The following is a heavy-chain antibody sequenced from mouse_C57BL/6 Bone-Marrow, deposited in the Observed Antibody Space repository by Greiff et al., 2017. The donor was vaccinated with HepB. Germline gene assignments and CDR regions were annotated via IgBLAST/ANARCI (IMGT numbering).Heavy chain of an antibody. V-gene: IGHV14-4*01. CDR2: IDPENGDT. D-gene: IGHD1-3*01. CDR1: GFNIKDDY. Sequence: VQLQQSGAELVRPGASVKLSCTASGFNIKDDYMHWVKQRPEQGLEWIGWIDPENGDTEYASKFQGKATITADTSSNTAYLQLSSLTSEDTAVYYCTTFYNLCDYWGQGTTLTVSS. CDR3: TTFYNLCDY. J-gene: IGHJ2*01.